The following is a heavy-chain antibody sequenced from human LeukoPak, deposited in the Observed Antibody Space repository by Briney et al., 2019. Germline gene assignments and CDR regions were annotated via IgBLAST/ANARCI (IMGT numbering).Heavy chain of an antibody. CDR1: GFTFSSYA. V-gene: IGHV3-64*01. D-gene: IGHD6-19*01. Sequence: GGSLRLSCAASGFTFSSYAMHWVRQAPGKGLEYVSGISSNGGSTYYANSVKGRFTVSRDNSKNSLYLQMGSLRAEDMAVYYCARGGVAVAGTLWYFDPWGRGTLVTVSS. CDR3: ARGGVAVAGTLWYFDP. J-gene: IGHJ2*01. CDR2: ISSNGGST.